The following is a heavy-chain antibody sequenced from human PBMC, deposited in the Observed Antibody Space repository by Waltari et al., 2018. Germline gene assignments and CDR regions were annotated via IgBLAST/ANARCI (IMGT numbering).Heavy chain of an antibody. CDR2: ISDSGTTI. V-gene: IGHV3-48*04. CDR1: GLTLSTYN. CDR3: ARTFNYYFNMDV. J-gene: IGHJ6*03. Sequence: EVQLVESGGDLVQRGGSLTLSCAASGLTLSTYNMNWVRQAPGKGLEWVSYISDSGTTISYADSLKCRFTVSRDNAKNSLYLQMNSLRAEDTAVYYCARTFNYYFNMDVWGKGTTVTVSS.